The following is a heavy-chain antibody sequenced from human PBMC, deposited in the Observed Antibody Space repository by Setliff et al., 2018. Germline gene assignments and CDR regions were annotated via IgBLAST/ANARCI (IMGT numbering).Heavy chain of an antibody. J-gene: IGHJ4*02. CDR3: ARVLYGDYDSIDY. CDR1: GGTFSSYA. CDR2: IIPNNGNT. Sequence: ASVKVSCKASGGTFSSYAISWVRQAPGQGLEWMGGIIPNNGNTGYAQKFQGRVTMTRNTSISTAYMELSSLRSEDTAVYYCARVLYGDYDSIDYWGQGTLVTVSS. D-gene: IGHD4-17*01. V-gene: IGHV1-8*02.